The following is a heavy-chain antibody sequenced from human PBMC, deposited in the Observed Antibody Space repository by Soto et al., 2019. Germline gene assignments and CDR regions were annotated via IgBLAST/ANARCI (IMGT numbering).Heavy chain of an antibody. V-gene: IGHV3-7*01. CDR1: GLSFSSHW. J-gene: IGHJ3*02. Sequence: EVQLVESGGGLVQPGGSLRLSCAASGLSFSSHWMSWVRQAPGRGLEWVANIRQDGGEEQYSDSVKGRCTLSIDNAKNSLYLQMNGLRVDDTAVYYCAKSEGYSFDIRGQGTMVTVSS. CDR3: AKSEGYSFDI. CDR2: IRQDGGEE. D-gene: IGHD1-1*01.